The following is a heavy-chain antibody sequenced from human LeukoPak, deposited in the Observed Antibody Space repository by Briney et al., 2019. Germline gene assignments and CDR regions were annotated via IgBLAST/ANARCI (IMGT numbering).Heavy chain of an antibody. Sequence: GGSLRLSCAASGFTFSDYSMDWVRQAPGKGLEWGSYISSDSSGIHYADSVKGRFTISRDNAKNSLYLQMNSLRDEDTAVYYCARDPMGIVGATTGYWGQGTLVTVSS. J-gene: IGHJ4*02. V-gene: IGHV3-48*02. CDR1: GFTFSDYS. CDR2: ISSDSSGI. D-gene: IGHD1-26*01. CDR3: ARDPMGIVGATTGY.